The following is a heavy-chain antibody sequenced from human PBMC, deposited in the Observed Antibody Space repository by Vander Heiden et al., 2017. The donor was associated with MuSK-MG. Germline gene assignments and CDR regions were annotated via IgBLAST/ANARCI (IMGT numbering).Heavy chain of an antibody. D-gene: IGHD2-8*01. CDR1: GFTFSSYS. CDR3: ASVRYCSNGVCSGMDV. CDR2: ISSRSSSI. V-gene: IGHV3-48*04. J-gene: IGHJ6*02. Sequence: EVQLVESGGGLVQPGGSLRLSCVASGFTFSSYSMNWVRQAPGKGLEWVSYISSRSSSIYYADSVKGRFTISRDNAKNSLYLQMNSLRAEDTAVYYCASVRYCSNGVCSGMDVWGQGTTVTVSS.